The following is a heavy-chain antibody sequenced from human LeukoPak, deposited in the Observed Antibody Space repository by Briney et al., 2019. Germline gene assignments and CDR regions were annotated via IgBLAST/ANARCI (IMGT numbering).Heavy chain of an antibody. CDR3: ARDQGGSPFDY. D-gene: IGHD1-26*01. CDR1: GFTFSSYG. CDR2: IWSDGSNK. V-gene: IGHV3-33*08. Sequence: PGGSLRLSCAASGFTFSSYGMHWVRQAPGKGLEWVAVIWSDGSNKYYADSLKGRFTISRDNSKNTLYLQMNSLRAEDTAVYYCARDQGGSPFDYWGQGTLVTVSS. J-gene: IGHJ4*02.